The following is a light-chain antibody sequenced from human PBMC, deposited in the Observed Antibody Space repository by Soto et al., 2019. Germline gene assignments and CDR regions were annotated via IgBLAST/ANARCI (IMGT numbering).Light chain of an antibody. J-gene: IGKJ1*01. CDR3: QQYGSSPRT. Sequence: EIVLTQSPGTLSLSPGERAALSCRASQSVSSSYLAWYQQKPGQAPRLLIYGASSRATGIPDRVSGSGSGTEFTLTISRLQPEDFEVYYCQQYGSSPRTFGQGTKVDIK. CDR2: GAS. CDR1: QSVSSSY. V-gene: IGKV3-20*01.